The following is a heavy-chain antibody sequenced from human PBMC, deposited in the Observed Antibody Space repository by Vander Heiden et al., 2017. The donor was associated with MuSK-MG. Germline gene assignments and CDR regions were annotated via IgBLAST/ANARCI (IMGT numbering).Heavy chain of an antibody. CDR3: ARRAGITMGRGGRNWFDP. CDR2: INHSGST. D-gene: IGHD3-10*01. Sequence: QVQLQQWGAGLLKPSETLSLTCAVYGGSFSGYYWSWIRQPPGKGLEWIGEINHSGSTNYNPSLKRRVTISVDTSKNQFSRKLSSVTAAETAVYYCARRAGITMGRGGRNWFDPWGQGTLVTVSS. J-gene: IGHJ5*02. CDR1: GGSFSGYY. V-gene: IGHV4-34*01.